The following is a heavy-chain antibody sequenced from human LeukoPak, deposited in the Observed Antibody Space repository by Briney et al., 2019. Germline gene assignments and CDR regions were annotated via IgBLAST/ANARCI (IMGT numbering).Heavy chain of an antibody. CDR2: MNPNSGNT. CDR3: ARALSWTTESYYYMDV. Sequence: ASVKVSCKASGYTFTSYDIHWVRQATGQGLEWMGWMNPNSGNTGYAQKFQGRVTMTKNTSITTAYIELSSLRSEDTAVYYCARALSWTTESYYYMDVWGKGTTVTVPS. D-gene: IGHD3/OR15-3a*01. J-gene: IGHJ6*03. CDR1: GYTFTSYD. V-gene: IGHV1-8*01.